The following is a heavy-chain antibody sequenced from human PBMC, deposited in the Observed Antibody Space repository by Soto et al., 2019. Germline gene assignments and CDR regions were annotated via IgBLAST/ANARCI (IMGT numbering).Heavy chain of an antibody. Sequence: ASVKVSCKASGYTFTSYAMHWVRQAPGQRLEWMGWINAGNGNTKYSQKFQGRVTITRDTSASTAYKELSSLRSEDTAVYYSARDQTKAPYYYDSSGLYYWGQGTLVTVSS. CDR3: ARDQTKAPYYYDSSGLYY. CDR2: INAGNGNT. D-gene: IGHD3-22*01. CDR1: GYTFTSYA. V-gene: IGHV1-3*01. J-gene: IGHJ4*02.